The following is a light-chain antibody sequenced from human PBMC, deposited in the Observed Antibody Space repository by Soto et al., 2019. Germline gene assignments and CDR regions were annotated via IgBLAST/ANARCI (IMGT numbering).Light chain of an antibody. CDR3: AAWDDSLSVRYV. Sequence: VLTQPPSTSGTPGQRVTISCSGSSSNIGSNYVYWYQQLPGTAPKLLIYRNNQRPSGVPDRFSGSKSGTSASLAISGLRSEDEADYYCAAWDDSLSVRYVFGTGTKVTVL. J-gene: IGLJ1*01. CDR1: SSNIGSNY. CDR2: RNN. V-gene: IGLV1-47*01.